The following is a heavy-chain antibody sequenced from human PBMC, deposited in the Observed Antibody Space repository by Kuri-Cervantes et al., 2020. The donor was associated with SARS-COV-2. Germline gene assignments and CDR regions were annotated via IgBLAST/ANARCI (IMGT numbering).Heavy chain of an antibody. Sequence: GESLKISCAASGFTFSDYYMNWVRQAPGKGLEWVSFISSSSTIYYADSVKGRLTISRDNAKNSLYLQMNSLRAEDTAVYYCARDTYFEYWGQGTLVTVSS. CDR3: ARDTYFEY. CDR1: GFTFSDYY. V-gene: IGHV3-69-1*01. CDR2: ISSSSTI. J-gene: IGHJ4*02.